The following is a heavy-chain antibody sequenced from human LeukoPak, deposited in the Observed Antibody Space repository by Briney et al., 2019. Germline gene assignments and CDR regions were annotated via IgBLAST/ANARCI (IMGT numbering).Heavy chain of an antibody. CDR2: MSPNSGNT. V-gene: IGHV1-8*01. D-gene: IGHD1-1*01. CDR3: ARGRHNNC. Sequence: GASVKVSCKASGYTFTSYDISWVRQATGQGLEWMGWMSPNSGNTGYAQKFQGRVIINRNTSISTAYMELSSLRSEDTAVYYCARGRHNNCWGQGTMVTVSS. J-gene: IGHJ3*01. CDR1: GYTFTSYD.